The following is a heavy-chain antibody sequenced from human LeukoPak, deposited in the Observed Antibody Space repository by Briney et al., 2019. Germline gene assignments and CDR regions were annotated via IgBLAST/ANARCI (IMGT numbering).Heavy chain of an antibody. CDR2: IYYSGIT. Sequence: SETLSLTCTVSGVSISSISYYWGWIRQPPGKGLEWIASIYYSGITYYNPSLKSRVTISLDTSKNQFSLKLSSVTAADTAVYYCARERGNSYDFWSGTDAFDIWGQGTMVTVSS. CDR3: ARERGNSYDFWSGTDAFDI. D-gene: IGHD3-3*01. J-gene: IGHJ3*02. CDR1: GVSISSISYY. V-gene: IGHV4-39*07.